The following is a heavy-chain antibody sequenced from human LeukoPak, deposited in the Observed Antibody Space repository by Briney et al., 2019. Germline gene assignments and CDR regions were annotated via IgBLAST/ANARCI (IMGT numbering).Heavy chain of an antibody. CDR3: ARDRNYYDSSGYYFDH. Sequence: SETLSLTCTVSGGSISSGDYYWSWIRQPPGKGLEWIGYIYYSGSTYYNPSLKSRVTISVDTSKNQFSLKLSSVTAADTAVYYCARDRNYYDSSGYYFDHWGQGTLVTVSS. D-gene: IGHD3-22*01. CDR2: IYYSGST. V-gene: IGHV4-30-4*08. J-gene: IGHJ4*02. CDR1: GGSISSGDYY.